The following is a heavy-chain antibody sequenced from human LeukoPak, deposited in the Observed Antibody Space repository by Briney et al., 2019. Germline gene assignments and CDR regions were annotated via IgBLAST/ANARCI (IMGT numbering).Heavy chain of an antibody. CDR1: GGSISSYY. Sequence: SETLSLTCTVSGGSISSYYWSWIRQPPGKGLEWIGYIHYSGSTNYNPSLKSRVTISVATSKNQFSLKVSSVTAADTAVYYCARAVSGYYYSFDYWGQGTLVTVSS. CDR3: ARAVSGYYYSFDY. D-gene: IGHD3-22*01. CDR2: IHYSGST. V-gene: IGHV4-59*01. J-gene: IGHJ4*02.